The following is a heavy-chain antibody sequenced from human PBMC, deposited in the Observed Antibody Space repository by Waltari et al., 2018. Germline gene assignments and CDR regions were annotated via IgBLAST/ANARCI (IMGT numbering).Heavy chain of an antibody. CDR1: GFPFSSHW. CDR2: INSDGSST. Sequence: EVQLVESGGGLVQPGGSLRLSCAASGFPFSSHWIYWVRQTPGKGLVWVSGINSDGSSTSYADSVKGRVTISRDNAKNTLYLQMNSLRAEDTAVYYCVRDSSGTYWGQGTQVTVSS. V-gene: IGHV3-74*01. J-gene: IGHJ4*02. CDR3: VRDSSGTY. D-gene: IGHD3-22*01.